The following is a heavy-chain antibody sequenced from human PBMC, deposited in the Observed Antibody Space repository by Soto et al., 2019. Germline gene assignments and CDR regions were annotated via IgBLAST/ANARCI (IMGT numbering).Heavy chain of an antibody. CDR3: AGYSHTGD. J-gene: IGHJ4*02. D-gene: IGHD1-26*01. CDR1: GFTVSNNY. Sequence: LVESGVGLVQPGGSLRLSCAASGFTVSNNYMSWARQPPGKGLEWVSLIYSGGSTHYADSVKGRFTISRDNSNNSLYLKLSSLRVEDTAVYYCAGYSHTGDWGQGTLVTVSS. V-gene: IGHV3-66*01. CDR2: IYSGGST.